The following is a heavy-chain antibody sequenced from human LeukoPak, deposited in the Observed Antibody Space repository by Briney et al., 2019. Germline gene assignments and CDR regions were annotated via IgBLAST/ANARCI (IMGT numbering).Heavy chain of an antibody. CDR3: ARDSDPGGYIAAAGTGFDY. CDR2: ISFDGINK. Sequence: GGSLRLSCATSGVNFNNSGMHWVRQAPGKGLEWVAIISFDGINKDYADSVKGRFTISRDNSQKTLFLQMNSLRVEDTAVYYCARDSDPGGYIAAAGTGFDYWGQGTLVTVSS. V-gene: IGHV3-30*03. J-gene: IGHJ4*02. CDR1: GVNFNNSG. D-gene: IGHD6-13*01.